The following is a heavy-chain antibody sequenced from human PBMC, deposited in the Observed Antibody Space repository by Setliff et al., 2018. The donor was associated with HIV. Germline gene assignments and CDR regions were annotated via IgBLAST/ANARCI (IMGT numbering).Heavy chain of an antibody. CDR2: IIPLFGTA. Sequence: SVKVSCKASGGTFSNSLVTWVRQAPGQGLEWMGGIIPLFGTANYAQKFQGRVTMTTDEPMTTAYLELSSLRSEDTADYYCPSGSGYCKNGVCYIGVHRTPDKYYFDSWGQGALVTVSS. CDR3: PSGSGYCKNGVCYIGVHRTPDKYYFDS. D-gene: IGHD2-8*01. J-gene: IGHJ4*02. CDR1: GGTFSNSL. V-gene: IGHV1-69*05.